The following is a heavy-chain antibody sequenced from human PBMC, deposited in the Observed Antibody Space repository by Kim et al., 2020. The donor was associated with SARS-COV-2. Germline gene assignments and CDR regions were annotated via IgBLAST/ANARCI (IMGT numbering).Heavy chain of an antibody. CDR3: AKVFDSSGYYYFFDY. J-gene: IGHJ4*02. D-gene: IGHD3-22*01. V-gene: IGHV3-23*01. Sequence: ASVKGRFTISRDNSKNTLYLQMNSLRAEDAAVYYCAKVFDSSGYYYFFDYGGQGTLVTVSP.